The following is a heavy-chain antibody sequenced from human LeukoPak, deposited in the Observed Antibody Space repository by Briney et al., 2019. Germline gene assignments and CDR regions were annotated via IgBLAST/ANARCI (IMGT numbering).Heavy chain of an antibody. J-gene: IGHJ4*02. CDR2: ISAYNGNR. D-gene: IGHD6-19*01. CDR3: ARARVAVAEFDY. V-gene: IGHV1-18*01. Sequence: ASVKVSCKASGYTFTNYGISLVRQAPGQGLEWMGWISAYNGNRNYAQKLQGRVTMTRDTSTSTVYMELRSLRSDDTAVYYCARARVAVAEFDYWGQGTLVTVSS. CDR1: GYTFTNYG.